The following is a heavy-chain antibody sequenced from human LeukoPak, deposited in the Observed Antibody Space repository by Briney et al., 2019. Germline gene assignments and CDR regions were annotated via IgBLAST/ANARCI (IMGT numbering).Heavy chain of an antibody. CDR3: ATLDYGDYPW. D-gene: IGHD4-17*01. V-gene: IGHV1-24*01. CDR1: GHTLTELS. CDR2: FDPEDGET. Sequence: GASVKVSCKVSGHTLTELSMHWVRQAPGKGLEWMGGFDPEDGETIYAQKFQGRVTMTEDTTTDTAYMELSSLRSEDTAVYYCATLDYGDYPWWGQGTLVTVSS. J-gene: IGHJ4*02.